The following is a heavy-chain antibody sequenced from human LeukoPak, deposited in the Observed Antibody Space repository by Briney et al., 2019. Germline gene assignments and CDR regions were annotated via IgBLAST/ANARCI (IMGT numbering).Heavy chain of an antibody. Sequence: GGSLRLSCAASGFTFTTDWMNWGRQAPGKGLEWVANIKQDGSENYYVDSAKGRFTISRDNGKNSVYLQMNSLRAEDTAVYYCARDGGHGGDLDYWGQGTLVTVSS. CDR1: GFTFTTDW. D-gene: IGHD2-21*02. CDR3: ARDGGHGGDLDY. V-gene: IGHV3-7*01. J-gene: IGHJ4*02. CDR2: IKQDGSEN.